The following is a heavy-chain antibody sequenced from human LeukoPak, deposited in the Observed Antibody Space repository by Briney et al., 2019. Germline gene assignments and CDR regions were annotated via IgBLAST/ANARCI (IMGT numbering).Heavy chain of an antibody. CDR2: IYYSGST. J-gene: IGHJ3*02. CDR1: GGSISSYY. D-gene: IGHD6-13*01. V-gene: IGHV4-59*01. Sequence: SETLSLTCTVSGGSISSYYWSWIRQPPGKGLEWIGYIYYSGSTNYNPSLKSRVTISVDTSKNQLSLKLSSVTAADTAVYYCARVGYSSSWYAAPGAFDIWGQGTMVTVSS. CDR3: ARVGYSSSWYAAPGAFDI.